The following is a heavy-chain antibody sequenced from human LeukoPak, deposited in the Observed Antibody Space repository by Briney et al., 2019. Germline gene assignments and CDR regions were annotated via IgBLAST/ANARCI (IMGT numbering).Heavy chain of an antibody. J-gene: IGHJ4*02. CDR1: GFTFTSYS. CDR2: ISGGGGST. V-gene: IGHV3-23*01. D-gene: IGHD5-24*01. Sequence: PGGSLRLSCAASGFTFTSYSMNWVRQAPGKGLEWVSTISGGGGSTYYADSVKGRFTISRDNSKNTLYLQMNSLRADDTAVYYCARGEMVQVYWGQGTLVTVSS. CDR3: ARGEMVQVY.